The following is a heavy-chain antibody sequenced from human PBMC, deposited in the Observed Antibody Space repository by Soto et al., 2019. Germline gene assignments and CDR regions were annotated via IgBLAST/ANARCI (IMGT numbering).Heavy chain of an antibody. D-gene: IGHD3-22*01. CDR3: ARGMITMIVVGLYYYYGMDV. Sequence: SETLSLTCTVSGGSVSSGSYYWSWIRQPPGKGLEWIGYIYYSGSTNYNPSLKSRVTISVDTSKNQFSLKLSSVTAADTAVYYCARGMITMIVVGLYYYYGMDVWGQGTTVTVSS. CDR2: IYYSGST. J-gene: IGHJ6*02. CDR1: GGSVSSGSYY. V-gene: IGHV4-61*01.